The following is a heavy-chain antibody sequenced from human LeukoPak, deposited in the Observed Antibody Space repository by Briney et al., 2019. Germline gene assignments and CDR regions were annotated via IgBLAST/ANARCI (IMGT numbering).Heavy chain of an antibody. Sequence: RPSETLSLTCTVFGDSTSSDHWSWIRQPPGKGPEWIGHIYYGGSMKYNPTLKSRVAISVDTSNNQFSLRLSTVTTADTAVYYCVVFIAGGGGRGYWGQGTLVTVSS. CDR1: GDSTSSDH. D-gene: IGHD6-13*01. CDR3: VVFIAGGGGRGY. CDR2: IYYGGSM. J-gene: IGHJ4*02. V-gene: IGHV4-59*01.